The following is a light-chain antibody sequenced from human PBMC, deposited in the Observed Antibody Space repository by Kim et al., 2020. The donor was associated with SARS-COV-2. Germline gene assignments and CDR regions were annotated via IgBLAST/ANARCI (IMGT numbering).Light chain of an antibody. V-gene: IGKV3-15*01. Sequence: EAVMTQSPTTLSVSPGERATLSCRASLSVNSYLAWYQQKPGQAPRLLIYGASSRPTDIPARFSGSGSGTDFTLTISSLQSEDFAVYYCQQYHNSSFTFGPGTKVDIK. CDR1: LSVNSY. CDR3: QQYHNSSFT. J-gene: IGKJ3*01. CDR2: GAS.